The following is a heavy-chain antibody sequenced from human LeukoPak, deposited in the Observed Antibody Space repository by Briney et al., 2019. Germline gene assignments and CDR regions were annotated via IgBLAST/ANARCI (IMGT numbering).Heavy chain of an antibody. J-gene: IGHJ6*03. D-gene: IGHD3-22*01. CDR2: IYYSGST. Sequence: SETLSLTCTVSGGSISSYYWCWIRQPPGKGLEWIGNIYYSGSTNYNPSLKSRVTISVDTSKNQFSLKLSSVTAADTAVYYCTRGSIAYYYMDVWGKGTTVTISS. CDR3: TRGSIAYYYMDV. V-gene: IGHV4-59*01. CDR1: GGSISSYY.